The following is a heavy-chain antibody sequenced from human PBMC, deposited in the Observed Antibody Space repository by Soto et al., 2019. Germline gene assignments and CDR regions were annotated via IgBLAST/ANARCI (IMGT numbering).Heavy chain of an antibody. CDR3: ARDGPATMVRGVIIPLYYYGMAV. CDR1: GFTFSSYA. Sequence: GGSLRLSCAASGFTFSSYAMHWVRQAPGKGLEWVAVISYDGSNKYYADSVKGRFTISRDNSKNTLYLQMNSLRAEDTAVYYCARDGPATMVRGVIIPLYYYGMAVWGQGTTVTVSS. D-gene: IGHD3-10*01. V-gene: IGHV3-30-3*01. J-gene: IGHJ6*02. CDR2: ISYDGSNK.